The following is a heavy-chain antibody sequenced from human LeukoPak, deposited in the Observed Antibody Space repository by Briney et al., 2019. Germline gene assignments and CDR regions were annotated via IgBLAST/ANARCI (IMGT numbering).Heavy chain of an antibody. J-gene: IGHJ4*02. V-gene: IGHV4-34*01. CDR3: ANYDFWSGYYDY. D-gene: IGHD3-3*01. Sequence: SETLSLTCAVYGGSFSGYYWSWIRQPPGKGLEWIGEINHSGSTNYNPSLKSRVTISVDTSKNQFPLKLSSVTAADTAVYYCANYDFWSGYYDYWGQGTLVTVSS. CDR1: GGSFSGYY. CDR2: INHSGST.